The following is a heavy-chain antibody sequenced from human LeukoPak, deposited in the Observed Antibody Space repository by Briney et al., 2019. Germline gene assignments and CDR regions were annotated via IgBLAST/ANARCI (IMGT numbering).Heavy chain of an antibody. CDR2: VSGSDENK. Sequence: PGGSLRLSCAASGFTFSDYYMTWIRQAPGQGLEWISYVSGSDENKYYAGSVRGRFAISRDNAEKSLFLQMSNVRAEDTAVYYCARAVLGGHYIDYWGQGTLVTVSS. CDR1: GFTFSDYY. D-gene: IGHD2-15*01. J-gene: IGHJ4*02. CDR3: ARAVLGGHYIDY. V-gene: IGHV3-11*01.